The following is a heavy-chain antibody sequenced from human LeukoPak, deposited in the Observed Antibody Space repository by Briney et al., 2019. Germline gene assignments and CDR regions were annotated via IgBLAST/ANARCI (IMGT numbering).Heavy chain of an antibody. J-gene: IGHJ4*02. CDR3: ATGKYSSSWEGLLDY. CDR1: GYTPTELS. D-gene: IGHD6-13*01. CDR2: FDPEDGET. V-gene: IGHV1-24*01. Sequence: ASVKVSCKVSGYTPTELSMHWVRQAPGKGLEWMGGFDPEDGETIYAQKFQGRVTMTEDTSTDTAYMELSSLRSEDTAVYYCATGKYSSSWEGLLDYWGQGTLVTVSS.